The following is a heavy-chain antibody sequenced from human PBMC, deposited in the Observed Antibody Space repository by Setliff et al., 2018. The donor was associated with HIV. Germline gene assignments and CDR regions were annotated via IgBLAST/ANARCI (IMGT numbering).Heavy chain of an antibody. CDR1: GFTFSSYT. V-gene: IGHV3-48*04. J-gene: IGHJ4*02. CDR3: ARDRVPIY. CDR2: ISTSGTI. Sequence: LRLSCAASGFTFSSYTMNWVRQAPGKGLEWISYISTSGTISYADSVKGRFTISRDDAKNSLYLQMNSLRAEDTAAYYCARDRVPIYWGQGRLVTVSS. D-gene: IGHD3-10*01.